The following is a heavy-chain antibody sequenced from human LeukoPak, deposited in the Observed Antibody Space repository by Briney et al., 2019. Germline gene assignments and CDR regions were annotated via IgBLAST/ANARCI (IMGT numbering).Heavy chain of an antibody. Sequence: GGSLRLSCAASGFTFSSYWMTWVRQVPGKGLEWVSNINRDGSVIHYMDSVKGRFTISRDNSKNTLYLQMNSLRAEDTAVYYCARWAGAFDYWGQGTLVTVSS. D-gene: IGHD1-26*01. CDR1: GFTFSSYW. J-gene: IGHJ4*02. CDR2: INRDGSVI. CDR3: ARWAGAFDY. V-gene: IGHV3-7*03.